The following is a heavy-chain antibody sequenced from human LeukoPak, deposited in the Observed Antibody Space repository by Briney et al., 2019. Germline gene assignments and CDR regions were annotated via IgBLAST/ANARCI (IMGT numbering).Heavy chain of an antibody. CDR3: AEAIAAANTGRYNYYYYYYMDV. CDR2: ISGDGGST. V-gene: IGHV3-43*02. D-gene: IGHD6-13*01. CDR1: GFTFDDYA. Sequence: PGGSMRLSCAASGFTFDDYAMHWVRQAPGKGLEWVSLISGDGGSTYYADSVKGRFTISRDNSKNSLYLQMNSLRTEDTALYYCAEAIAAANTGRYNYYYYYYMDVWGKGTTVTVSS. J-gene: IGHJ6*03.